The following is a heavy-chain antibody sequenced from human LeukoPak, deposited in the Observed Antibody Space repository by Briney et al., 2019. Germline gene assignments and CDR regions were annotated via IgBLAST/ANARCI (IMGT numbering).Heavy chain of an antibody. D-gene: IGHD1-26*01. CDR1: GHTFTGYY. CDR2: ISPHSGDT. CDR3: ARVDPVVGASHSYFDY. V-gene: IGHV1-2*02. Sequence: ASVKVSCKASGHTFTGYYMHWVRQAPGQGLEWMGWISPHSGDTNYAQKFQGRVTMTRDTSISTASIELSSVTSDDTAIYFCARVDPVVGASHSYFDYWGQGTLVTVSS. J-gene: IGHJ4*02.